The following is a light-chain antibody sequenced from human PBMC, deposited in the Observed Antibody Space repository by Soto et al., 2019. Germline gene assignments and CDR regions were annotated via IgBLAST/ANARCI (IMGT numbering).Light chain of an antibody. Sequence: DIQMTQSPSAMSASVGDRVTITCRASQGIDNYLAWFQQKPGKVPQRLIYAASTLQSGVPSRFSGSGSGTEFTLTISSLQPEDFATYYCQQSNSYSRTFGQGTKVEFK. J-gene: IGKJ1*01. CDR3: QQSNSYSRT. CDR1: QGIDNY. CDR2: AAS. V-gene: IGKV1-17*03.